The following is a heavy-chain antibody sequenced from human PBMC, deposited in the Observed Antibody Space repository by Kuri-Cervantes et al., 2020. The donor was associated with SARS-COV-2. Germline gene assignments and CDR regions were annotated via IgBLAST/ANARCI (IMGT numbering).Heavy chain of an antibody. CDR3: ARGYCSGGSCYSEDYFDY. J-gene: IGHJ4*02. CDR1: EYIITSYW. V-gene: IGHV5-51*01. D-gene: IGHD2-15*01. CDR2: NYHGDSDT. Sequence: GSSLKISSKASEYIITSYWNCWGRQIAGKGLEWMGINYHGDSDTRYSPSFQGQITISADKTISTAYLQWSSLKASDTAMYYCARGYCSGGSCYSEDYFDYWGQGTLVTVSS.